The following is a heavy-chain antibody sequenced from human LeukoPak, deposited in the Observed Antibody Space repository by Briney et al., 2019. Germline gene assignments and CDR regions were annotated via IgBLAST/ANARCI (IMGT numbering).Heavy chain of an antibody. Sequence: PSETLSLTCTVSGGSISSYYWSWIRQPPGKGLEWIGYIYYSGSTNYNPSLKSRVTISVDTSKNQFSLKLSSVTAADTAVYYCARWYSSSWYFSAFDIWGQGTTVTVSS. CDR3: ARWYSSSWYFSAFDI. CDR1: GGSISSYY. J-gene: IGHJ3*02. V-gene: IGHV4-59*08. D-gene: IGHD6-13*01. CDR2: IYYSGST.